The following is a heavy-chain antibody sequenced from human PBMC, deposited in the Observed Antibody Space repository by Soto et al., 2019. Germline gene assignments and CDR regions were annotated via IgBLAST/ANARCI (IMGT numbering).Heavy chain of an antibody. J-gene: IGHJ1*01. V-gene: IGHV3-48*02. Sequence: GGSLRLSCAASGFTFSSYSMNWVRQAPGKGLEWVSYISSSSSTIYYADSVKGRFTISRDNAKNSLYLQMNSLRDEDTAVYYCAMRPYSSSWFHAAEHFQHWGQGTLVTVSS. CDR2: ISSSSSTI. D-gene: IGHD6-13*01. CDR1: GFTFSSYS. CDR3: AMRPYSSSWFHAAEHFQH.